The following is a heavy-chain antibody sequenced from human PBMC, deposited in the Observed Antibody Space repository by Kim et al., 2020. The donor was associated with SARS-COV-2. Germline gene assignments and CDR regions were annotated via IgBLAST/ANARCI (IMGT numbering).Heavy chain of an antibody. CDR1: GFTSSSYA. J-gene: IGHJ4*02. Sequence: GGSLRLSCAASGFTSSSYAMSWVRQAPGKGLAWVSTISGSGDNTYYADSLKGRFTISRDNSKNTLYLQMNSLRAEDTAVYYCAKGANIGEFTVTTGRRDYWGQGTLVTVSS. V-gene: IGHV3-23*01. D-gene: IGHD4-17*01. CDR3: AKGANIGEFTVTTGRRDY. CDR2: ISGSGDNT.